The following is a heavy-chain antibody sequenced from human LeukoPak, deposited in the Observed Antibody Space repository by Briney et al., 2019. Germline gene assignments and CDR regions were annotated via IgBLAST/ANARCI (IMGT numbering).Heavy chain of an antibody. D-gene: IGHD6-13*01. J-gene: IGHJ4*02. CDR2: INNSGSYT. Sequence: GGSLRLSCAASGFTFSDYYMSWIRQAPGKGLEWLSYINNSGSYTNYADSVKGRFIISRDNAKNSVYLQMNSLRAEDTAVYYCASVGSIVAGGTLDYWGQGTLVSVST. CDR1: GFTFSDYY. CDR3: ASVGSIVAGGTLDY. V-gene: IGHV3-11*03.